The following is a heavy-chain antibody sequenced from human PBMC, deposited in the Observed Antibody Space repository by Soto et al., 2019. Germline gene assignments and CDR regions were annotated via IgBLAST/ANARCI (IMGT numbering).Heavy chain of an antibody. CDR2: ISSSSSTI. Sequence: EVQLVESGGGLVQPGGSLRLSCAASGFTFSSYSMNWVRQAPGKGLERVSYISSSSSTIYYADSVKGRFTISRDNAKNSLYLQMNSLRAEDTAVYYCARYAAARPVPDYWGQGTLFTVS. CDR1: GFTFSSYS. D-gene: IGHD6-13*01. J-gene: IGHJ4*02. CDR3: ARYAAARPVPDY. V-gene: IGHV3-48*01.